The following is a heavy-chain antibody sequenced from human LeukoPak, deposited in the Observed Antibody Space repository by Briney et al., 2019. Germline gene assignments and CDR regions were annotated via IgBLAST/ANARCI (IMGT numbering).Heavy chain of an antibody. V-gene: IGHV4-34*01. J-gene: IGHJ4*02. CDR1: GGSFSGYY. CDR3: AREGGYYYDSSGYYPLDY. Sequence: SETLSLTCAVYGGSFSGYYWSWIRQPPGKGLGWIGEINHSGSTNYNPSLKSRVTISVDTSKNQFSLKLSSVTAADTAVYYCAREGGYYYDSSGYYPLDYWGQGTLVTVSS. CDR2: INHSGST. D-gene: IGHD3-22*01.